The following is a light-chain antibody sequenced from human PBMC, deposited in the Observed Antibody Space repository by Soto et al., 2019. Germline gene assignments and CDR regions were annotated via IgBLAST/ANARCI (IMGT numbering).Light chain of an antibody. CDR3: QQYESSPLT. CDR1: QSVSSAL. Sequence: EIVLTQSPDTLSLSPGERATLSCRASQSVSSALLAWYQQKPGQAPRLLIYRASTRATGIPDRFTGSGSGTDFTLPISRLEPEDFAVYYCQQYESSPLTFGGGTKVQLK. J-gene: IGKJ4*01. V-gene: IGKV3-20*01. CDR2: RAS.